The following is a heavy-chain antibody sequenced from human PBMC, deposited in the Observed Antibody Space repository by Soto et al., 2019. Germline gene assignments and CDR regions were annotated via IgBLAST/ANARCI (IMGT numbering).Heavy chain of an antibody. D-gene: IGHD2-21*02. CDR2: IIPIFGTA. CDR3: ARVPWPPYCGGDCDPSFDY. J-gene: IGHJ4*02. V-gene: IGHV1-69*06. Sequence: SVKVSCKASGGTFSSYAISWVRQAPGQGLEWMGGIIPIFGTANYAQKFQGRVTITADKSTSTAYMELSSLRSEDTAVYYCARVPWPPYCGGDCDPSFDYWGQGTLVTVS. CDR1: GGTFSSYA.